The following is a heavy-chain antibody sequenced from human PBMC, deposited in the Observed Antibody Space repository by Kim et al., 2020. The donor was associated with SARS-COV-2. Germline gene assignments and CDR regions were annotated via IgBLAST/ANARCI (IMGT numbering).Heavy chain of an antibody. Sequence: GGSLRLSCAASGFTFSSYSMNWVRQAPGKGLEWVSSISSSSSYIYYADSVKGRFTISRDNAKNSLYLQMNSLRAEDTAVYYCARAPAISGCYSNWGQGTLVTVSS. J-gene: IGHJ4*02. V-gene: IGHV3-21*01. CDR3: ARAPAISGCYSN. CDR2: ISSSSSYI. CDR1: GFTFSSYS. D-gene: IGHD6-19*01.